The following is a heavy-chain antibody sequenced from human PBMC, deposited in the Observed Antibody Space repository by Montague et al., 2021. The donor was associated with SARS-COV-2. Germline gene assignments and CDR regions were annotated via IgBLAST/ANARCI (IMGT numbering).Heavy chain of an antibody. CDR1: GFTFSSYE. V-gene: IGHV3-48*03. CDR3: ARDGADYYDSSGYLDY. J-gene: IGHJ4*02. Sequence: SLRLSCAASGFTFSSYEMNWVRQAPGKGLEWVSYISSSGSTIYYADSVKGRFTISRDNAKNSLYLQMNSLRAEDTAVYYCARDGADYYDSSGYLDYWGQGTLVTVSS. D-gene: IGHD3-22*01. CDR2: ISSSGSTI.